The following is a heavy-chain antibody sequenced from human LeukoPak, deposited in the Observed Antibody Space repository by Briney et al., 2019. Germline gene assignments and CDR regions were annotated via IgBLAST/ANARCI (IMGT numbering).Heavy chain of an antibody. CDR2: IYYSGST. Sequence: SETLSLTCAVSGGSISNSYWTWIRQPPGKGLEWIGHIYYSGSTNYNPSLKSRVTISVDTSKNQFSLKLTSVNAADTAVYYCAREGYYGSGSNWFDPWGQGTLVTVSS. CDR1: GGSISNSY. CDR3: AREGYYGSGSNWFDP. J-gene: IGHJ5*02. V-gene: IGHV4-59*01. D-gene: IGHD3-10*01.